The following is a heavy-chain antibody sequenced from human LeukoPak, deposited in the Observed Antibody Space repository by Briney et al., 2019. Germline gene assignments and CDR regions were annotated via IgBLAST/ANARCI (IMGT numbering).Heavy chain of an antibody. CDR3: ARVAIFSSQGIDY. Sequence: SETLSLTCTVSGGSISSSSYYWGWIRQPPGKGLEWIGSIYYSGSTYYNPSLKSRVTISVDTSKNQFSLKLSSVTAADTAVYYCARVAIFSSQGIDYWGQGSLVTVSS. J-gene: IGHJ4*02. V-gene: IGHV4-39*01. D-gene: IGHD3-9*01. CDR1: GGSISSSSYY. CDR2: IYYSGST.